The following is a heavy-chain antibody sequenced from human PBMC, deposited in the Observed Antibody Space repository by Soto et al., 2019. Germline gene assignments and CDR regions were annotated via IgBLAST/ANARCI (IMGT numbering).Heavy chain of an antibody. CDR3: EHRDSTGKTPYFDS. CDR2: IYWDGES. D-gene: IGHD1-1*01. V-gene: IGHV2-5*02. CDR1: WLSFTTTRRG. Sequence: HITLKEAGPTLVKPTETLTLTCTFSWLSFTTTRRGVCWTRHHPVKALDWLAIIYWDGESRYNPLTRMRLTLTEDTSKNQVVLTLTNMDHRDSSTYYGEHRDSTGKTPYFDSWGHGLPATVAS. J-gene: IGHJ4*01.